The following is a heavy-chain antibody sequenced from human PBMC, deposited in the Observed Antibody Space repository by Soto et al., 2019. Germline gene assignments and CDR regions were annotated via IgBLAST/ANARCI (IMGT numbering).Heavy chain of an antibody. V-gene: IGHV5-51*01. J-gene: IGHJ6*02. CDR3: ARQYADTSMGGYYYTGLDV. D-gene: IGHD5-18*01. CDR1: GYSFATYW. Sequence: GESLKISCEGFGYSFATYWIGWVRQMPGKGLEWMGIIYPADSDTRYSPSFQGQVTISADKSISTAYLQWSSLKASDTAKYYCARQYADTSMGGYYYTGLDVWGQGTTVTVSS. CDR2: IYPADSDT.